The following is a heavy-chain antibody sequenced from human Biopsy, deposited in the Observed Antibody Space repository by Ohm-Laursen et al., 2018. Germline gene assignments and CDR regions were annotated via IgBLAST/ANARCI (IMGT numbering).Heavy chain of an antibody. Sequence: SSAKVSCKASGGAFTNYAINWVRQAPGHGLEWMGGIITVSETAGYAERFQGRVTITADVTTTTAYMGLSGLRSEDTAVYYCVAYPSSGFFENNDDFAMDVWGQGTTVIVSS. CDR3: VAYPSSGFFENNDDFAMDV. D-gene: IGHD6-19*01. J-gene: IGHJ6*02. CDR2: IITVSETA. CDR1: GGAFTNYA. V-gene: IGHV1-69*01.